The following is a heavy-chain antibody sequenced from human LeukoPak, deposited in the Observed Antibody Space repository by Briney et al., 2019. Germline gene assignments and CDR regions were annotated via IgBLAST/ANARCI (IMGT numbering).Heavy chain of an antibody. D-gene: IGHD6-19*01. V-gene: IGHV3-21*01. CDR3: ARDQLRDGQWLENFDY. CDR1: GFTFSSYS. J-gene: IGHJ4*02. Sequence: PGGSLRLSCAASGFTFSSYSMNWVRQAPGKGLEWVSSISSSSSYIYYADSVKGRFTISRDNAKNSLYLQMNSLRAEDTAVYYCARDQLRDGQWLENFDYWGQGTLVTVSS. CDR2: ISSSSSYI.